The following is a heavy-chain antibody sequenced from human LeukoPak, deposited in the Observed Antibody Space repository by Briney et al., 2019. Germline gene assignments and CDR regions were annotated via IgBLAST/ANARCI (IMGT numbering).Heavy chain of an antibody. J-gene: IGHJ4*02. V-gene: IGHV1-46*01. CDR2: INPSGGST. CDR1: GYTFTSYY. CDR3: ARDPAPYYYGSGSYYNHFDY. D-gene: IGHD3-10*01. Sequence: AASVKVSCKASGYTFTSYYMHWVRQAPGQGLEWMGIINPSGGSTSYAQKFQGRVTMTRDTSTSTVYMELSSLRSEDTAVYYCARDPAPYYYGSGSYYNHFDYWGQGTLVTVSS.